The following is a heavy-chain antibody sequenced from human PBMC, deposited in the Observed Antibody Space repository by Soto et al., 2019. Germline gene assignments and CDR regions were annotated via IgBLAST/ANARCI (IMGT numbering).Heavy chain of an antibody. D-gene: IGHD1-1*01. CDR3: AAGGTRWLHSPFDY. CDR1: GHTLTELS. Sequence: QVPLVQSGAEVKKPGASVKVSCKVSGHTLTELSMHWVRLAPGKGLEWMGGFDPEDGETISAQKFQGRVTMTEDTSTDSTYVELSSLRSEDTAVYYCAAGGTRWLHSPFDYWGQGTLVTISS. J-gene: IGHJ4*02. CDR2: FDPEDGET. V-gene: IGHV1-24*01.